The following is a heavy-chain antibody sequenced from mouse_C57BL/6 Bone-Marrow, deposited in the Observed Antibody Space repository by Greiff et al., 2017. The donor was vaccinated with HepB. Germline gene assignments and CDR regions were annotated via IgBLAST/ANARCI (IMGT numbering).Heavy chain of an antibody. CDR3: ARHPGYSYYFDY. V-gene: IGHV1-62-2*01. Sequence: VQRVESGAELVKPGASVKLSCKASGYTFTEYTIHWVKQRSGQGLEWIGWFYPGSGSIKYNEKFKDKATLTADKSSSTVYMELSRLTSEDSAVYFCARHPGYSYYFDYWGQGTTLTVSS. CDR1: GYTFTEYT. CDR2: FYPGSGSI. J-gene: IGHJ2*01.